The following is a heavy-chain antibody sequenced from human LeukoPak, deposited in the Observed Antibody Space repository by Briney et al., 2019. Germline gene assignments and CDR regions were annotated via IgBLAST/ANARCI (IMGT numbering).Heavy chain of an antibody. J-gene: IGHJ5*02. D-gene: IGHD2-15*01. CDR2: ISSSSSTI. CDR3: AREYCSGGSCSLDP. V-gene: IGHV3-11*04. Sequence: GGSLRLSCAASGFTFSDYYMSWIRQAPGKGLEWVSYISSSSSTIYYADSVKGRFTISRDNAKNSLYLQMNSLRAEDTAVYYCAREYCSGGSCSLDPWGQGTLVTVSS. CDR1: GFTFSDYY.